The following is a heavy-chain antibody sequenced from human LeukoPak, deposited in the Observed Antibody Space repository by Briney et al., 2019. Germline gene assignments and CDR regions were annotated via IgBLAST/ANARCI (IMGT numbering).Heavy chain of an antibody. D-gene: IGHD6-19*01. V-gene: IGHV3-30*18. CDR1: GFTFSSYG. J-gene: IGHJ6*04. CDR3: AKDFLSQKDSSGWYYYYYGMDV. Sequence: PGGSLRLSCAVSGFTFSSYGMHWVRQAPGKGLEWVAVISYDGSNKYYGDSVKGRFTISRDNSKNSLYLQVNSLRAEDTAVYYCAKDFLSQKDSSGWYYYYYGMDVWGKGTTVTVSS. CDR2: ISYDGSNK.